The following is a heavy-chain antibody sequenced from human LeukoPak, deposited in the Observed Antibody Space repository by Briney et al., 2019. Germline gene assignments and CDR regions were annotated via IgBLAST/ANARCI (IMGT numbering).Heavy chain of an antibody. V-gene: IGHV1-18*01. D-gene: IGHD3-10*01. CDR1: GYTFTSYG. CDR2: ISAYNGNT. J-gene: IGHJ4*02. CDR3: ARDLRELLWFGELSQPYYFDY. Sequence: ASVKVSCKASGYTFTSYGISWVRQAPGQGLEWMGWISAYNGNTNYAQKLQGRVTMTTDTSTSTAYMELRSLRSDDTAVYYCARDLRELLWFGELSQPYYFDYWGQGTLVTVSS.